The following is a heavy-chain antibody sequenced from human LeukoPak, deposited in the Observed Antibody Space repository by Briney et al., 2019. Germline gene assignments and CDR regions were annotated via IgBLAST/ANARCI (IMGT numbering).Heavy chain of an antibody. CDR2: ISGYNGNT. J-gene: IGHJ4*02. CDR1: GYTLTSYG. Sequence: ASVKVSCKASGYTLTSYGMSWVRQAPGQGLEWMGWISGYNGNTKYTQKLQGRITMTTDTSTSTAYMELRSLRPDDTAVYYCAREHSSSWDQFDYWGQETLVTVSS. D-gene: IGHD6-13*01. V-gene: IGHV1-18*01. CDR3: AREHSSSWDQFDY.